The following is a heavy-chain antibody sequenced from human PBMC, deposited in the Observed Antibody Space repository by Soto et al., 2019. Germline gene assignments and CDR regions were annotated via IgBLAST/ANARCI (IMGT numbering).Heavy chain of an antibody. CDR1: GFSLSTGGVG. J-gene: IGHJ4*02. CDR3: AHLPWKQLWPRAPVVF. CDR2: FFWDDDR. D-gene: IGHD5-18*01. Sequence: SGPTLVNPTQTLTLTCTVSGFSLSTGGVGVGWIRQPPGKALEWLALFFWDDDRRYSPSLKSRLTITKDTSKNQLVLTMTNMDPVDTATYYCAHLPWKQLWPRAPVVFWGQGTPVTVSS. V-gene: IGHV2-5*02.